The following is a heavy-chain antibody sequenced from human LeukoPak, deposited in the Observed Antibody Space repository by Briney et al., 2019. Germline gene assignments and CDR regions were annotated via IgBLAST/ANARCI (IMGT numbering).Heavy chain of an antibody. V-gene: IGHV3-7*01. Sequence: GGSLRLAWVASGFPFSSYWMTWVRQAPGRGLEWVANIKQDGSKKSYVDSVKRRFTISRDNSKNTLYLQMHSLRAEDTAVYYCAKGPPDVWGQGTTVTVSS. CDR2: IKQDGSKK. J-gene: IGHJ6*02. CDR3: AKGPPDV. CDR1: GFPFSSYW.